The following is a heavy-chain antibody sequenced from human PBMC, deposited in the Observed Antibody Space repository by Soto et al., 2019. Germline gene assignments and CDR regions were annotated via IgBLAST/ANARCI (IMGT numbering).Heavy chain of an antibody. V-gene: IGHV1-18*01. D-gene: IGHD3-10*01. CDR2: ISPCGGNT. Sequence: GASVKVSCKASGYTFTSYGISWVRQAPGQGLEWMGLISPCGGNTNYVQKLQGRVTMTRDTSTSTVYMELSSLRSEDTAVYYCARERDSVSFGFDPWGQGTLVTVSS. CDR1: GYTFTSYG. CDR3: ARERDSVSFGFDP. J-gene: IGHJ5*02.